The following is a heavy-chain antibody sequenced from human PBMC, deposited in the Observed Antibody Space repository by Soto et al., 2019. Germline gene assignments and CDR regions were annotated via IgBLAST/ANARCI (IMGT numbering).Heavy chain of an antibody. CDR1: GGTFSSYA. D-gene: IGHD6-6*01. CDR3: ARDAYSSSSKYYYYCGMDV. J-gene: IGHJ6*02. V-gene: IGHV1-69*01. CDR2: IIPIFGTA. Sequence: QVQLVQSGAEVKKPGSSVKVSCKASGGTFSSYAISWVRQAPGQGLEWMGGIIPIFGTANYAQKFQGRVTITADESTSKAYMEVRSRRSEDTAVYYCARDAYSSSSKYYYYCGMDVWGQGTTVTVSS.